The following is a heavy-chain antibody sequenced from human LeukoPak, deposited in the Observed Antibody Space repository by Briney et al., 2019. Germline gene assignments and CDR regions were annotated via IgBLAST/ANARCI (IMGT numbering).Heavy chain of an antibody. CDR2: IIPIFGTA. J-gene: IGHJ5*02. V-gene: IGHV1-69*01. CDR1: GGTYSSYA. CDR3: ARNVDTAMVTLNWFDP. Sequence: SCAASGGTYSSYAISWVRQAPGQGLEWMGGIIPIFGTANYAQKFQGRVTITADESTSTAYMELSSLRSEDTAVYYCARNVDTAMVTLNWFDPWGQGTLVTVSS. D-gene: IGHD5-18*01.